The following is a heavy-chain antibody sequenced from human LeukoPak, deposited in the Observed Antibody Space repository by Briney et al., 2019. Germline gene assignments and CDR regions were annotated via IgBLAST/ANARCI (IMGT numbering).Heavy chain of an antibody. D-gene: IGHD5-18*01. V-gene: IGHV1-2*02. Sequence: ASVKVSCKASGYTFTGYYMHWVRQAPGQGLEWMGWINPNSGGTNYAQKFQGRVTRTRDTSISTAYMELSRLRSDDTAVYYCARVVTRYYYYYGMDVWGQGTTVTVSS. CDR1: GYTFTGYY. CDR2: INPNSGGT. CDR3: ARVVTRYYYYYGMDV. J-gene: IGHJ6*02.